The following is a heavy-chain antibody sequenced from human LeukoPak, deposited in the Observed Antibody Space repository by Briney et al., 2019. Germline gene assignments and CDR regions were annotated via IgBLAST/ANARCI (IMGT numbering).Heavy chain of an antibody. CDR2: IRSKAYGGTT. Sequence: PGGSLRLSCTASGFTFGDYAMSWFRQAPGKGLEWVGFIRSKAYGGTTEYAASVKGRFTISRDDSKSIAYLQMNSLKTEDTAVYYCPRDAAVAGTRYFDYWGQGTLVTVSS. CDR1: GFTFGDYA. D-gene: IGHD6-19*01. CDR3: PRDAAVAGTRYFDY. V-gene: IGHV3-49*03. J-gene: IGHJ4*02.